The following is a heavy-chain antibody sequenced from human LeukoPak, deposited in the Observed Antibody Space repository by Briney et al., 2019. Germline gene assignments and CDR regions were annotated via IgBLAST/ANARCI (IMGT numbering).Heavy chain of an antibody. D-gene: IGHD6-19*01. CDR3: AKLYRAVTGMFFDY. J-gene: IGHJ4*02. Sequence: GGSLRLSCAASGLTFSSYAMSWVRQAPGKGLEWVSAISGSGGSTYYADSVKGRFTISRENSKNTLYLQMNSLRAGDTAVYYCAKLYRAVTGMFFDYWGQGTLVTVSS. V-gene: IGHV3-23*01. CDR2: ISGSGGST. CDR1: GLTFSSYA.